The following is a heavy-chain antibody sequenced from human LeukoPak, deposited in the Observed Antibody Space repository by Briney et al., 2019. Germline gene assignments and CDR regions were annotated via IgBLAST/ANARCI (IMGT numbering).Heavy chain of an antibody. CDR1: GFTFSDYY. J-gene: IGHJ6*02. CDR2: ISSSGSTI. Sequence: GGSLRLSCAASGFTFSDYYMSWIRQAPGKGLEWVSYISSSGSTIYYADSVKGRFTISRDNAKNSLYLQMNSLRAEDTAVYYCARDLLNTYYDILTGYYIRYYYYGMDVWGQGTTVTVSS. CDR3: ARDLLNTYYDILTGYYIRYYYYGMDV. D-gene: IGHD3-9*01. V-gene: IGHV3-11*01.